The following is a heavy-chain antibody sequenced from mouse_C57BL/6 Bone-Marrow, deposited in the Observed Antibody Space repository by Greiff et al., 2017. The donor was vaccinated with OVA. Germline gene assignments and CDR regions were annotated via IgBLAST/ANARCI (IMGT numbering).Heavy chain of an antibody. J-gene: IGHJ2*01. CDR2: IDPENGDT. Sequence: EVQLQQSGAELVRPGASVKLSCTASGFNIKDDYMHWVKQRPEQGLEWIGWIDPENGDTEYASKFQGKATITADTSSNTAYLQLSSLTSEDTAVYYCTTTRLRRGFDYWGQGTTLTVSS. D-gene: IGHD2-4*01. CDR1: GFNIKDDY. V-gene: IGHV14-4*01. CDR3: TTTRLRRGFDY.